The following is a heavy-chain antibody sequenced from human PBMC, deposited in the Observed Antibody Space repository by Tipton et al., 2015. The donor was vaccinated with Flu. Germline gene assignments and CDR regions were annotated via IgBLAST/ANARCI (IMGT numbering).Heavy chain of an antibody. D-gene: IGHD3-10*01. CDR2: MSPNSGNT. CDR1: GYTFTNYD. CDR3: ARTPPREDFDY. V-gene: IGHV1-8*01. J-gene: IGHJ4*02. Sequence: QSGAEVKKPGASVKVSCKASGYTFTNYDINWVRQATGQGLEWMRWMSPNSGNTGYAQKFQGRVTMTRDNTATTAYMELSSLKPEDTAVYYCARTPPREDFDYWGQGTLVTVSS.